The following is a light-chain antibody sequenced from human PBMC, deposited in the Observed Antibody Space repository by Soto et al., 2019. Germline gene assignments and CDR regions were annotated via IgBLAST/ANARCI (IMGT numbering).Light chain of an antibody. Sequence: MMIQSPATLSLSQGERATLSCRAIQSVSSSYLAWYQQKPGQAPRLLIYGASTRATGIPARFSGSGSGTEFTLTISSLQSEDFAVYYCQQYNNWPPWTFGQGTKVDIK. CDR1: QSVSSSY. CDR2: GAS. CDR3: QQYNNWPPWT. V-gene: IGKV3-15*01. J-gene: IGKJ1*01.